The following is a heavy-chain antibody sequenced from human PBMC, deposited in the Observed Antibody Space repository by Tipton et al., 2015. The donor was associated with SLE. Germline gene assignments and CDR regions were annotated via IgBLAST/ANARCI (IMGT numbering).Heavy chain of an antibody. V-gene: IGHV4-59*11. J-gene: IGHJ4*02. CDR3: ARLGGTFCTGGVCPPDY. D-gene: IGHD2-8*02. Sequence: TLSLTCTVSGGSISSHYWSWIRQPPGKGLEWIGYIYYSGSTSYNKSLKSRVTISLDTSNNQFSLKLNSVTAADTAVYYCARLGGTFCTGGVCPPDYWGQGTLVTVSS. CDR2: IYYSGST. CDR1: GGSISSHY.